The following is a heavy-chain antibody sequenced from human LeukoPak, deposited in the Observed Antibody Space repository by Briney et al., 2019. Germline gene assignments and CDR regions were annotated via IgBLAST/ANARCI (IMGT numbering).Heavy chain of an antibody. Sequence: GGSLRLSCAASGFTFSSYWMSWVRQAPGKGLEWVANIKQDGSEKYYADSVKGRFTISRDNSKNTLYLQMNSLRAEDTAVYYCAKDLRSSGYVDYWGQGTLVTVSS. CDR2: IKQDGSEK. V-gene: IGHV3-7*01. CDR3: AKDLRSSGYVDY. CDR1: GFTFSSYW. J-gene: IGHJ4*02. D-gene: IGHD6-19*01.